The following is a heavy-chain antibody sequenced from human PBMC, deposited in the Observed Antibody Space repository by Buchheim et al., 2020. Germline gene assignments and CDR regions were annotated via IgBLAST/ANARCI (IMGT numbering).Heavy chain of an antibody. CDR2: IKQDGRER. CDR1: GFTFSSYW. CDR3: ARRGSGPHYFDY. D-gene: IGHD6-19*01. V-gene: IGHV3-7*01. J-gene: IGHJ4*02. Sequence: EVQLVESGGGLVQPGGSLRLSCAAPGFTFSSYWMSWVRQAPGKGLEWVANIKQDGRERYYVDSVKGRFTISRDNAKNSLYLQMNSLRVEDTAVYYCARRGSGPHYFDYWGQGTL.